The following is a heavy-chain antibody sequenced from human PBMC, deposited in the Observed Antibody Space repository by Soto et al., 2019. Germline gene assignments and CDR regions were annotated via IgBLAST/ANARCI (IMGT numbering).Heavy chain of an antibody. CDR3: ARGLVGSTTAFDY. CDR2: IYTPGST. V-gene: IGHV3-53*02. Sequence: EVQVAETGGGLIQPGGSLRLSCAASRFTVSSSYMSWVRQAPGKGLEWVSTIYTPGSTYYADSVKGRFTISRDISKNTLHLQMNSLRADDTAVYYCARGLVGSTTAFDYWGQGTLVTVSS. CDR1: RFTVSSSY. D-gene: IGHD1-26*01. J-gene: IGHJ4*02.